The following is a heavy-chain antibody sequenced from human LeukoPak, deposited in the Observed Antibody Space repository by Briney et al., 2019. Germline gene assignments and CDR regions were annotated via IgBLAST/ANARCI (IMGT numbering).Heavy chain of an antibody. CDR3: ARATTTVVTSPGNMDV. V-gene: IGHV3-21*01. CDR1: GFTFSSYS. J-gene: IGHJ6*03. Sequence: GGSLTLSCAASGFTFSSYSMNWVRQAPGKGLEWVSSISSSSSYIYYADSVKGRFTISRDNAKNSLYLQMNSLRAEDTAVYYCARATTTVVTSPGNMDVWGKGTTVTVSS. D-gene: IGHD4-23*01. CDR2: ISSSSSYI.